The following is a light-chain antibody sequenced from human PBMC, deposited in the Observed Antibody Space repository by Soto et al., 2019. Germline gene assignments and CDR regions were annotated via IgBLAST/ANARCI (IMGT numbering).Light chain of an antibody. Sequence: QSVLTQPPSVSGSPGQSVTISCTGTSSDVGSYNRVSWYQQPPGTAPKVMIYEVSNRPSGVPDRFSGSKSGNTASLTISGLQPEDEADYYCYSSTSSNTYLFGTGPKVTVL. V-gene: IGLV2-18*02. CDR3: YSSTSSNTYL. J-gene: IGLJ1*01. CDR1: SSDVGSYNR. CDR2: EVS.